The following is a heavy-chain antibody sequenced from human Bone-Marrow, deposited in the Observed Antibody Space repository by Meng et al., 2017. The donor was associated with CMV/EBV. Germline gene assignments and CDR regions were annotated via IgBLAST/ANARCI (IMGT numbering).Heavy chain of an antibody. Sequence: SLKISCAASGFTFDDYAMHWVRQAPGKGLEWVSGISWNSGSIGYADSVKGRFTISRDNAKNSLYLQMNSLRAEDTAVYYCAREYYDFWSGPLDYYYYGMDVWGQGTTVTFSS. D-gene: IGHD3-3*01. CDR1: GFTFDDYA. CDR2: ISWNSGSI. V-gene: IGHV3-9*01. J-gene: IGHJ6*02. CDR3: AREYYDFWSGPLDYYYYGMDV.